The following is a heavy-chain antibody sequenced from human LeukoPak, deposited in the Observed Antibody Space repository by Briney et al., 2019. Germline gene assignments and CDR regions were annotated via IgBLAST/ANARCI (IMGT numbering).Heavy chain of an antibody. CDR3: AGIPVFGVVLHQEPV. D-gene: IGHD3-3*01. V-gene: IGHV1-69*10. CDR2: LIPILGTA. J-gene: IGHJ6*04. CDR1: GGTFSDYA. Sequence: SVKVSCKASGGTFSDYALNWVRQAPGQGLEWMGVLIPILGTANSTQKFQGRVTITADISTNTVYMELSSLRSEDTAVYFCAGIPVFGVVLHQEPVWGKGPRSPSPQ.